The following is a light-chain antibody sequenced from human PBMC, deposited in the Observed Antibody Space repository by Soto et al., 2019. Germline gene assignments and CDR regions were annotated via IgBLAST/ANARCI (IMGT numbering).Light chain of an antibody. CDR3: ATWDGNLNGWV. Sequence: QAVVTQPPSASGTPGQRVTISCSGSSSNIGRDNVNWYQQVPGTAPKLLIYSTNQRPSGVPDRFSGSKSGTSASLAISGPQSEDEADYYCATWDGNLNGWVFGGGTKVTVL. CDR1: SSNIGRDN. CDR2: STN. V-gene: IGLV1-44*01. J-gene: IGLJ3*02.